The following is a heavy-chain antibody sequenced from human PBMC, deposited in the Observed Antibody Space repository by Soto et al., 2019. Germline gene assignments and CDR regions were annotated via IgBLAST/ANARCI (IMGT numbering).Heavy chain of an antibody. CDR3: ARGFYFFYCNGYHPDQLSYPAQRSSDL. CDR1: GFSFSSYS. Sequence: GGSLRLSCAASGFSFSSYSMNWVRQAPGKGLEWVSSISSSSSYIYYADSVKGRFTISRDNAKNSLYLQMNSLRAEDTAVYYCARGFYFFYCNGYHPDQLSYPAQRSSDL. J-gene: IGHJ2*01. V-gene: IGHV3-21*01. D-gene: IGHD3-10*01. CDR2: ISSSSSYI.